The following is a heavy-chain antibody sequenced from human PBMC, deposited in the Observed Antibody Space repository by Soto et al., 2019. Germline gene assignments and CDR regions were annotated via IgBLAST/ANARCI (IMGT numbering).Heavy chain of an antibody. CDR3: ARAHRYYDYPDI. D-gene: IGHD3-22*01. CDR1: GASVNSGDYY. J-gene: IGHJ3*02. V-gene: IGHV4-30-4*01. Sequence: QVQLQESGPGLVKASQTLSLTCTVSGASVNSGDYYWSWVRQPPGRGLEWIGYIHYSETIYYNPSLKSRVQILVETFKYQFSLEVSSVTAADTAVYYCARAHRYYDYPDIWGQGTTVTVSS. CDR2: IHYSETI.